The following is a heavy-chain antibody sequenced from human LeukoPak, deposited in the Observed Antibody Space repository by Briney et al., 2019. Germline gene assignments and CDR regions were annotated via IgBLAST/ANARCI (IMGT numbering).Heavy chain of an antibody. D-gene: IGHD3-22*01. CDR2: IKQDGSEK. V-gene: IGHV3-7*01. Sequence: PGGSLRLSCAASGFTFSSYWMSWVRQAPGKGLEWVAHIKQDGSEKYYVDSVKGRFTISRDKAKKSLYVQMNRLRDEDTGVYYCARDLYRIVVVPHYFDYWGQGTLVTVSS. J-gene: IGHJ4*02. CDR3: ARDLYRIVVVPHYFDY. CDR1: GFTFSSYW.